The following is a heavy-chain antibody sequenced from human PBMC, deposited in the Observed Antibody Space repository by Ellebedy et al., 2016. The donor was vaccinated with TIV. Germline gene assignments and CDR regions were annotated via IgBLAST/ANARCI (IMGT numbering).Heavy chain of an antibody. J-gene: IGHJ4*02. CDR3: ARDALGFRGGIVGATHFDY. D-gene: IGHD1-26*01. Sequence: SVKVSXKASGGTFSSYAISWVRQAPGQGFEWMGGIIPIFGTANYAQKFQGRVTITADKSTSTAYMELSSLRSDDTAVYYCARDALGFRGGIVGATHFDYWGQGTLVTVSS. CDR1: GGTFSSYA. V-gene: IGHV1-69*06. CDR2: IIPIFGTA.